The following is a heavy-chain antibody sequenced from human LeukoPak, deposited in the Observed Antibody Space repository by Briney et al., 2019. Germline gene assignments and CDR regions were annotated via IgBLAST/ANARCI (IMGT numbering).Heavy chain of an antibody. V-gene: IGHV3-15*01. CDR1: GFIFNNAW. J-gene: IGHJ4*02. Sequence: GESLKISCAASGFIFNNAWMSWVRRAPGKGLEWVGRIKSKVDGGTPAYAAPVKGRFTISRDDSKNTLYVQMNSLETEDTAVYYCTTVTDGGSDYWGQGTLVTVSS. D-gene: IGHD2-8*01. CDR3: TTVTDGGSDY. CDR2: IKSKVDGGTP.